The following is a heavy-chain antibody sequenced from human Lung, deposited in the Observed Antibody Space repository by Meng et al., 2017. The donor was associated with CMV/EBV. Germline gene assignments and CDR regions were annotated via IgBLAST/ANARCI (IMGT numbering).Heavy chain of an antibody. CDR1: GFTLSSYW. V-gene: IGHV3-7*01. CDR3: ATTSNGFFYS. Sequence: CASSGFTLSSYWMSWVRQAPGKGLEWVANINQGGNEKYHVDSVRGRFTISRDNGNKSLSLQMNSLRVEDTALYYCATTSNGFFYSWGQGALVTVSS. D-gene: IGHD2-2*01. J-gene: IGHJ4*02. CDR2: INQGGNEK.